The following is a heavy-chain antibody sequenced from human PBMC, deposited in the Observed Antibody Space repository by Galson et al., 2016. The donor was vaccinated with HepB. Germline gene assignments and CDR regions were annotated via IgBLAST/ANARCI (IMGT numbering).Heavy chain of an antibody. Sequence: SLRLSCAASGFSLAEYAIHWVRQVPGKGLEWVSGISWNGRTLGYADSLKGRFTISKDHAKNSLSLQMNSLRPEDTALSYCATDKTSVYSSGWYYFDYWRQGTQVTVSS. CDR3: ATDKTSVYSSGWYYFDY. CDR1: GFSLAEYA. CDR2: ISWNGRTL. J-gene: IGHJ4*02. V-gene: IGHV3-9*01. D-gene: IGHD6-19*01.